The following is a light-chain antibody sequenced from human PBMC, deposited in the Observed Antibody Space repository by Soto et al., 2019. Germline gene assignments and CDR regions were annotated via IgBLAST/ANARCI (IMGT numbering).Light chain of an antibody. CDR1: QRVSSY. Sequence: EIVLTQSPATLSLSPGERATLSCRASQRVSSYLAWYQQKPGQAPRLLIYDASNRATGIPARFSGSGSGTDFTLTISSLEPEDFAVYYCQKRSNPWTFGQGTKGEI. CDR3: QKRSNPWT. J-gene: IGKJ1*01. V-gene: IGKV3-11*01. CDR2: DAS.